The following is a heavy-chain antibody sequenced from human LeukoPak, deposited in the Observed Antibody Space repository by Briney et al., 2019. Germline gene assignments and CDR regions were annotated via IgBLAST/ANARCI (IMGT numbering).Heavy chain of an antibody. Sequence: PSETLSLTCTVSGGSISSGSYYWSWIRQPAGKGLEWIGRIYTSGFTNYNPSLKSRVTISLDTSNNQFSLRLNSVTAADTAVYYCARSPLFYGGALVYWGQGNLVTVSS. D-gene: IGHD4-17*01. CDR1: GGSISSGSYY. CDR2: IYTSGFT. J-gene: IGHJ4*02. CDR3: ARSPLFYGGALVY. V-gene: IGHV4-61*02.